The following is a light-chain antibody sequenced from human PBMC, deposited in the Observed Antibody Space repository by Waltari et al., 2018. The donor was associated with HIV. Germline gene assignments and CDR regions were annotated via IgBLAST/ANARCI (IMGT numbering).Light chain of an antibody. V-gene: IGKV3-11*01. J-gene: IGKJ4*01. Sequence: EIVLTQSTGTLSLFQGARATRSCRASQTVSTYLAWYQQKPGQAPRLLIYDASNRATGIPARFSGSGSGTDFTLTISSLEPEDFAIYYCQQRSSWPLTFGGGTKVEI. CDR1: QTVSTY. CDR3: QQRSSWPLT. CDR2: DAS.